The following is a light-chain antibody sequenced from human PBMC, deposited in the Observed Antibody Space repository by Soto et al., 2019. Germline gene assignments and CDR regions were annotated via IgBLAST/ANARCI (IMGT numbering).Light chain of an antibody. CDR2: DTS. Sequence: EIVLTQSPATLSLSPGERATLSCRASQSLNSYLAWFQQKPGQAPRLLIYDTSNRATGIPARFSGSGSGTDFTLTISSLEPADFAVYYCQQRSDWPLTFGGGTKVEIK. V-gene: IGKV3-11*01. CDR1: QSLNSY. J-gene: IGKJ4*02. CDR3: QQRSDWPLT.